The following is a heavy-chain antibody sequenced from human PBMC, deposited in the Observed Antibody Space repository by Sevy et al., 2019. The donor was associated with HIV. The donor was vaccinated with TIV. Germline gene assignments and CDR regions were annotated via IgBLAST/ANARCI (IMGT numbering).Heavy chain of an antibody. CDR3: VKDFVSGVQGVMNY. Sequence: GRSLRLSCAASGFTSSNYAMSWVRQAPGKGLEWVAVISYDGSNKYYADSVKGRFTISRDNSKNTLYLQMNSLRAEDTAVYYCVKDFVSGVQGVMNYWGQGTLVTVSS. J-gene: IGHJ4*02. D-gene: IGHD3-10*01. V-gene: IGHV3-30*18. CDR2: ISYDGSNK. CDR1: GFTSSNYA.